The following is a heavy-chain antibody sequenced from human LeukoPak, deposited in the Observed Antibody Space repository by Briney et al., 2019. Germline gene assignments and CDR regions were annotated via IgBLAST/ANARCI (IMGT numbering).Heavy chain of an antibody. CDR1: GFTFSSYS. D-gene: IGHD3-22*01. CDR2: ISSSSSTI. CDR3: ARGSWGPVVPYYFDY. V-gene: IGHV3-48*04. Sequence: HPGGSLRLSCAASGFTFSSYSMNWVRQAPGKGLEWVSYISSSSSTIYYADSVKGRFTISRDNAKNSLYLQMNSLRAEDTAVYYCARGSWGPVVPYYFDYWGQGTLVTVSS. J-gene: IGHJ4*02.